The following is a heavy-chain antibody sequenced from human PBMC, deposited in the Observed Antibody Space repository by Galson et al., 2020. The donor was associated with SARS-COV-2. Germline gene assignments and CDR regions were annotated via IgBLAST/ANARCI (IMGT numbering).Heavy chain of an antibody. CDR2: INPNSGGT. D-gene: IGHD3-10*01. V-gene: IGHV1-2*02. J-gene: IGHJ4*02. CDR3: ASARGYYGSGSYYTFDY. Sequence: ASVKVSCKASGYTFTGYYMHWVRQAPGQGLEWMGWINPNSGGTNYAQKFKGRVTMTRDTSISTAYMELSRLRSDDTAMYYCASARGYYGSGSYYTFDYWGQGTLVTVSS. CDR1: GYTFTGYY.